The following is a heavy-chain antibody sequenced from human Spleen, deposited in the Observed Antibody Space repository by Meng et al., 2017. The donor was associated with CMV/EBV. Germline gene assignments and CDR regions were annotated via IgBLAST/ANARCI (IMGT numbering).Heavy chain of an antibody. CDR3: ARDHQKSESLPVLRYFDWLPNYYYYGMDV. V-gene: IGHV3-30*04. Sequence: GESLKISCAASEFTFSSYAMHWVRQAPGKGLEWVAVISYDGSNKYYADSVKGRFTISRDNSKNTLYLQMNSLRAEDTAVYYCARDHQKSESLPVLRYFDWLPNYYYYGMDVWGQGTTVTVSS. CDR1: EFTFSSYA. CDR2: ISYDGSNK. D-gene: IGHD3-9*01. J-gene: IGHJ6*02.